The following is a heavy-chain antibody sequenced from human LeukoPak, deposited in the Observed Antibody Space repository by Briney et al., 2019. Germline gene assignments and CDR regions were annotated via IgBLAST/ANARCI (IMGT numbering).Heavy chain of an antibody. J-gene: IGHJ4*02. CDR2: ISAYNGNT. CDR3: ARGPDLRYCSSTSCYRSLGDY. Sequence: ASVKVSCKASGYTFTSYDINWVRQAPGQGLEWMGWISAYNGNTNYAQKLQGRVTMTTDTSTSTAYMELRSLRSDDTAVYYCARGPDLRYCSSTSCYRSLGDYWGQGTLVTVSS. V-gene: IGHV1-18*01. CDR1: GYTFTSYD. D-gene: IGHD2-2*01.